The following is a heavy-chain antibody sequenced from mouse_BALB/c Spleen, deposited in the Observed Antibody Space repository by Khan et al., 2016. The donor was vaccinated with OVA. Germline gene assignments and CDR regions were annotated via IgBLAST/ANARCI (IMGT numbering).Heavy chain of an antibody. CDR2: IRSYNGAA. Sequence: QVKTGASVKISCKASGYSFTGYYMHGVKQSHGESLEWIGYIRSYNGAASYNQKCKGRATFTVDTSSSTAYMQCNSLTSEDSAVYYCARGVYYDVTSLDAMDYWGQGTSVTVSS. CDR3: ARGVYYDVTSLDAMDY. CDR1: GYSFTGYY. J-gene: IGHJ4*01. D-gene: IGHD1-1*01. V-gene: IGHV1S34*01.